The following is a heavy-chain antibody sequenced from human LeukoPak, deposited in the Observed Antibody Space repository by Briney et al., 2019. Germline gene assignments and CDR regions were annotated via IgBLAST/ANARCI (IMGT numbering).Heavy chain of an antibody. CDR3: AKLRSSSYFDY. CDR2: ISGSGGST. Sequence: GGSLRLSCAASGFTFSSYAMHWVRQAPGKGLEWVSAISGSGGSTYYADSVKGRFTISRDKSKNTLYLQMNSLRAEDTAVYYCAKLRSSSYFDYWGQGTLVTVSS. CDR1: GFTFSSYA. V-gene: IGHV3-23*01. J-gene: IGHJ4*03.